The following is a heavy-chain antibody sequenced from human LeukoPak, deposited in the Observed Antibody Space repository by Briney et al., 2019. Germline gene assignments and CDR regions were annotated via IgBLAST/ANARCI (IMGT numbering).Heavy chain of an antibody. V-gene: IGHV4-39*07. CDR2: IYDSGST. CDR3: ARARDYNFWSANPGLDY. D-gene: IGHD3-3*01. J-gene: IGHJ4*02. Sequence: SETLSLTCTVSGGSIRSSYYYWGWIRQPPGKGLEWIGSIYDSGSTNYNPSLKSRVTISVDTSKNQFSLKLSSVTAADTAMYYCARARDYNFWSANPGLDYWGQGALVTVSS. CDR1: GGSIRSSYYY.